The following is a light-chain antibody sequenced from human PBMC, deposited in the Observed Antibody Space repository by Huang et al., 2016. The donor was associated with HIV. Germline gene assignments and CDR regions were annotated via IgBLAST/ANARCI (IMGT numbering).Light chain of an antibody. V-gene: IGKV1-39*01. Sequence: DIQMTQSPSSLSASVGDRVTITCRASHSINSYLNWYQQKPGKAPKLLIYAASSLQSGVPARFSGSGSGTDFTLTITSLQPEDFATYHCQQSYSTPYTFGQGTKLEMK. CDR2: AAS. J-gene: IGKJ2*01. CDR1: HSINSY. CDR3: QQSYSTPYT.